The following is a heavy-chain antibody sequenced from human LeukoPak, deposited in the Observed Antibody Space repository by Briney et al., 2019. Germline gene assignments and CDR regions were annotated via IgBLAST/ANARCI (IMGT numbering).Heavy chain of an antibody. Sequence: PSETLSLTCTVSGGSISSSSYYWGWIRQPPGKGLEWIGYIYYSGSTYYNPSLKSRVTISVDTSKNQFSLKLSSVTAADTAVYYCVRHLVGAIYVDYWGQGTLVTVSS. CDR2: IYYSGST. D-gene: IGHD1-26*01. CDR1: GGSISSSSYY. CDR3: VRHLVGAIYVDY. V-gene: IGHV4-39*01. J-gene: IGHJ4*02.